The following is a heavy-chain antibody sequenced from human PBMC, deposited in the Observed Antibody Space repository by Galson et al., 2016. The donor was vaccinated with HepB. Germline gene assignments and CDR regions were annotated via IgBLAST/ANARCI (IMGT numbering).Heavy chain of an antibody. Sequence: SETLSLTCTVSGGSISSGSYYWIWIRQPPGKGLEWIGYIYYSGNTNYNPSLKRRVTISIDTSKNQFSLNLSSVTAADTAMYYCAREAVGYSTSGTPPYGMDVWGQGTTVTVSS. V-gene: IGHV4-61*01. CDR1: GGSISSGSYY. J-gene: IGHJ6*02. CDR2: IYYSGNT. CDR3: AREAVGYSTSGTPPYGMDV. D-gene: IGHD3-10*01.